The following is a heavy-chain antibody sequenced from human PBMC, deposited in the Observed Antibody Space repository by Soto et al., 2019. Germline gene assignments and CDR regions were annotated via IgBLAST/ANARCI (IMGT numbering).Heavy chain of an antibody. V-gene: IGHV3-21*01. D-gene: IGHD6-19*01. CDR1: GFTFSSYS. CDR2: ISSSSSYI. Sequence: EVQLVESGGGLVKPGGSLRLSCAASGFTFSSYSMNWVRQAPGKGLEWVSSISSSSSYIYYADSVKGRFTISRDNAKNSLYQQMNSLRAEDTAVYYCARGLVSSGWYAPFDDWGQGTLVTVSS. CDR3: ARGLVSSGWYAPFDD. J-gene: IGHJ4*02.